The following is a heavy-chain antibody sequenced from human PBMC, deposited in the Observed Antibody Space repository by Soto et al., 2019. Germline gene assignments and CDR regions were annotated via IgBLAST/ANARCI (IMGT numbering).Heavy chain of an antibody. D-gene: IGHD6-19*01. Sequence: QVQLQESGPGLVKPSETLSLTCTVSGGSVSSGSYYWSWIRQPPGKGLECIGYIYYSGSTNYNPSLKRRVTISIDRSNNEFTLNLSSVTAADTAVYYCARALDSSGWYALGYWGRGTLVTVSA. V-gene: IGHV4-61*01. CDR2: IYYSGST. CDR1: GGSVSSGSYY. J-gene: IGHJ4*01. CDR3: ARALDSSGWYALGY.